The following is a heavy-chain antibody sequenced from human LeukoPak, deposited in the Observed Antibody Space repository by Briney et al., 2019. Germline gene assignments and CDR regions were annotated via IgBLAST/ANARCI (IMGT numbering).Heavy chain of an antibody. J-gene: IGHJ4*02. D-gene: IGHD6-6*01. V-gene: IGHV3-23*01. Sequence: GGSLRLSCAASGFTFNIYWMHWVRQAPGKGLEWVSAISGSGGSTYYVDSVKGRFTTSRDNSKNTLYLQMNSLRAEDTAVYYCAKVAAGASIAASGDYWGQGTLVTVSS. CDR1: GFTFNIYW. CDR3: AKVAAGASIAASGDY. CDR2: ISGSGGST.